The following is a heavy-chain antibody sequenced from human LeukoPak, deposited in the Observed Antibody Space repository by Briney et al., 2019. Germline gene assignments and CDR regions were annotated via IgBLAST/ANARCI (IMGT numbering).Heavy chain of an antibody. D-gene: IGHD5-12*01. CDR2: IWYDGSNK. Sequence: GGSLRLSYAASGFTFSSYGMHWVRQAPGKGLEWVAVIWYDGSNKYYADSVKGRFTISRDNSKNTLYLQMNSLRAEDTAVYYCARDRQEMATISPPEYWGQGTLVTVSS. CDR3: ARDRQEMATISPPEY. V-gene: IGHV3-33*01. J-gene: IGHJ4*02. CDR1: GFTFSSYG.